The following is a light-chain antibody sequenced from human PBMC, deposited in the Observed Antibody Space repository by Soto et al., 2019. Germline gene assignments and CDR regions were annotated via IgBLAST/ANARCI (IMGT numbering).Light chain of an antibody. CDR1: QIISNR. CDR2: KTS. Sequence: DIQMTQSPSTLSASVGDRVTITCRASQIISNRLAWYQQKPGKAPKLLIYKTSSLESGVPARFSGSGPGTEFTLTISSLQPDDFATYFCQHYDTYSPFGGGTKVEIK. CDR3: QHYDTYSP. J-gene: IGKJ4*02. V-gene: IGKV1-5*03.